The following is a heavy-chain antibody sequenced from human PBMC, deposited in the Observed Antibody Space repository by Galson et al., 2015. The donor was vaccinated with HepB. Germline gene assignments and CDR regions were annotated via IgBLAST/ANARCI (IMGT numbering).Heavy chain of an antibody. Sequence: SVKVSCKASGGTFSSYTISWVRQAPGQGLEWMGRIIPILGIANYAQKFQGRVTITADKSTSTAYMELSSLRSEDTAVYYCARTKYSSNIATYYYYGMDVWGQGTTVTVSS. CDR3: ARTKYSSNIATYYYYGMDV. V-gene: IGHV1-69*02. J-gene: IGHJ6*02. CDR1: GGTFSSYT. D-gene: IGHD6-13*01. CDR2: IIPILGIA.